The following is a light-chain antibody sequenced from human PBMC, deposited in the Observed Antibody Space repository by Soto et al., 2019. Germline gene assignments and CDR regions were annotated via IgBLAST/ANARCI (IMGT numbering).Light chain of an antibody. CDR2: DND. Sequence: QSVLTQPPSASGTPGQRVTISCSGSGSSIGTNTVNWYRQLPGTAPKLLIYDNDQRPSGVPDRFSGSKSGTSASLAISGLQSEDEADYYCAAWDGSLKNVLFGGGTKLTVL. J-gene: IGLJ2*01. CDR3: AAWDGSLKNVL. CDR1: GSSIGTNT. V-gene: IGLV1-44*01.